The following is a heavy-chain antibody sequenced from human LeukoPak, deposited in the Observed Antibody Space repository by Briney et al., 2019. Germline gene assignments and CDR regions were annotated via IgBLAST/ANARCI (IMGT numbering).Heavy chain of an antibody. Sequence: SETLSLTCTVSGGSISSYYWSWIRQPPGKGLEWIGYIYYSGSTNYNPSLKSRVTISVDTSKNQFSLKLSSVTTADTAVYYRARDHCSGGSCYPGWFDPWGQGTLVTVSS. CDR3: ARDHCSGGSCYPGWFDP. J-gene: IGHJ5*02. D-gene: IGHD2-15*01. V-gene: IGHV4-59*01. CDR2: IYYSGST. CDR1: GGSISSYY.